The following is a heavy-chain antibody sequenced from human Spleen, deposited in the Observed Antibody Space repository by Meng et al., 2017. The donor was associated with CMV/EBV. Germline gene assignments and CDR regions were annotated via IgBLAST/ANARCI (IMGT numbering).Heavy chain of an antibody. Sequence: GESLKISCAASGFTFSSYAMHWVRQAPGKGLEWVAHIKQDGSETNYVDSVKGRLIISRDNAKSSLYLQMNSLRVEDTAVYYCVRETKWGDYYYGMDVWGQGTTVTVSS. CDR1: GFTFSSYA. CDR3: VRETKWGDYYYGMDV. J-gene: IGHJ6*02. D-gene: IGHD7-27*01. CDR2: IKQDGSET. V-gene: IGHV3-7*01.